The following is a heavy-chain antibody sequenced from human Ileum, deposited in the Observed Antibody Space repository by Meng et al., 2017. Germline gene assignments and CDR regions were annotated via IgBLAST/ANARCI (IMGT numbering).Heavy chain of an antibody. Sequence: QVQLQESGPGLVMPSTTLSLLCTVSGCSVSTSDYQWGWFRQPPGKGLEWIGYAGTNYNPSLKSRVTISVDTSKRQFSLKLTSVTAADTAVYYCARDHWGSLDYWGQGILVTVSS. D-gene: IGHD7-27*01. V-gene: IGHV4-61*08. CDR2: AGT. J-gene: IGHJ4*02. CDR1: GCSVSTSDYQ. CDR3: ARDHWGSLDY.